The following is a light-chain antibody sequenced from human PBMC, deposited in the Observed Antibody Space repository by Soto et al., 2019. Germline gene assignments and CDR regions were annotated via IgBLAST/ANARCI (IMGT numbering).Light chain of an antibody. CDR2: GAS. V-gene: IGKV3-20*01. CDR1: QSFGSTY. CDR3: HQCGSSPWT. J-gene: IGKJ2*01. Sequence: EIVLTQSPGTLSLSPGERVTLSCRASQSFGSTYLAWYQQKPGQAPRLLIYGASTRATGIADRFSGSGSGTDFTLTISRLEPEDFAVYFCHQCGSSPWTFGQGTKLEIK.